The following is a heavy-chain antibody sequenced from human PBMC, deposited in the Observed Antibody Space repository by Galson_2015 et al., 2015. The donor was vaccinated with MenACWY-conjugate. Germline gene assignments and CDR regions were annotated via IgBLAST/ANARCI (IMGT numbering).Heavy chain of an antibody. CDR2: INPGGSST. D-gene: IGHD1-26*01. V-gene: IGHV3-74*01. Sequence: SLRLSCAASGFIFNTYWMHWVRQAPGKGLVWVSRINPGGSSTTYADSVKDRFTISRDNAKNTLYLQMNSLRPEDTAVFYCAKSLGASFYFDSWGQGPLVTVSS. CDR3: AKSLGASFYFDS. CDR1: GFIFNTYW. J-gene: IGHJ4*02.